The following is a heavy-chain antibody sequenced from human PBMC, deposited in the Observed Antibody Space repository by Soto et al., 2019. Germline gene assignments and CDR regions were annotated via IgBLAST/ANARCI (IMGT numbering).Heavy chain of an antibody. CDR2: INPNNGVT. D-gene: IGHD2-2*01. Sequence: GASVKVSCKASGYTFTDYFMHWVRQAPGQGLEWMGWINPNNGVTYSAQKFQGWVTMTTDTSISTAFMDLSRLKSDDTALYFCARGYIVVVSGQRNFYIMDVWGQGTTVTVSS. CDR3: ARGYIVVVSGQRNFYIMDV. CDR1: GYTFTDYF. J-gene: IGHJ6*02. V-gene: IGHV1-2*04.